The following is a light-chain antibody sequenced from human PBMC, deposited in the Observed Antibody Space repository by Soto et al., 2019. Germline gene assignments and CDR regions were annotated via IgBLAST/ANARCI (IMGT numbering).Light chain of an antibody. CDR1: SSDVGGYNY. V-gene: IGLV2-14*01. CDR3: GSYASSSTLYD. CDR2: DVS. J-gene: IGLJ1*01. Sequence: HSALTQPASVSGSPGQSITICCTGTSSDVGGYNYVSWYQQHSGKAPKLMIYDVSNRPSGVSNRFSGSKSGNTASLTISGLQAEDEADYYCGSYASSSTLYDFGTGTKVTVL.